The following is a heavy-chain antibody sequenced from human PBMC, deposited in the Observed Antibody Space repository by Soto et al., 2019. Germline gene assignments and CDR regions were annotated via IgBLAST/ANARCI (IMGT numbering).Heavy chain of an antibody. Sequence: PGGSLRLSCSASGFTFSSYAMHWVRQAPGKGLEYVSAIGSNGGSTYYADSVKGRFTISRDNSKNTLYLQMSSLRAEDTAVYYCVKSLGAARIIYYYYGMDVWGQGTTVTVSS. J-gene: IGHJ6*02. CDR1: GFTFSSYA. CDR2: IGSNGGST. V-gene: IGHV3-64D*06. D-gene: IGHD6-6*01. CDR3: VKSLGAARIIYYYYGMDV.